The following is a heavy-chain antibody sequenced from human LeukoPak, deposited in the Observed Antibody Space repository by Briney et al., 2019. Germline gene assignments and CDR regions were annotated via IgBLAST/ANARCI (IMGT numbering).Heavy chain of an antibody. CDR1: GFTFSRYD. CDR2: IGTAGDT. V-gene: IGHV3-13*01. J-gene: IGHJ3*02. CDR3: AKVSGGVVIYDAFDI. Sequence: GGSLRLSCAACGFTFSRYDIHWVRQTTEKGQKWVSAIGTAGDTYYPGSVRGRFTISRDNSKNTLYLQMNSLRAEDTAVYYCAKVSGGVVIYDAFDIWGQGTMVTVSS. D-gene: IGHD3-3*01.